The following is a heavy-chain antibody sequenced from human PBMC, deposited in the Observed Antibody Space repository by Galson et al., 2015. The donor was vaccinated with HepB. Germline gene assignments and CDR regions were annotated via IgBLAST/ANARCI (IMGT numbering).Heavy chain of an antibody. V-gene: IGHV3-30*18. CDR2: MSYDGSNK. D-gene: IGHD3-22*01. J-gene: IGHJ5*02. CDR1: GFTFSSYD. Sequence: SLRLSCAASGFTFSSYDMHWVRQAPGKGLEWVAVMSYDGSNKYSADSVKGRFTISRDNSKNTLYLQMNSLRTEDTAVYYCAKDLWDYDSSGYYSGWLDPWGQGTLVTVSS. CDR3: AKDLWDYDSSGYYSGWLDP.